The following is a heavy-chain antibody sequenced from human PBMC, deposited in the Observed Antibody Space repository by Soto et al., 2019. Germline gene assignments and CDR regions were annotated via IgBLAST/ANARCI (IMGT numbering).Heavy chain of an antibody. V-gene: IGHV3-30*18. CDR2: ISYDGRNE. D-gene: IGHD6-19*01. CDR3: AKGRGGWRNYGMDV. Sequence: QVKLVESGGGVVQPGRSLRLSCVASGFTFSRYAMDWVRQAPGKGLKWVAIISYDGRNEYYADSVKGRFTISRDNSKNTQYLQKNSLRPEDTAVYYCAKGRGGWRNYGMDVWGQRTTVTVSS. CDR1: GFTFSRYA. J-gene: IGHJ6*02.